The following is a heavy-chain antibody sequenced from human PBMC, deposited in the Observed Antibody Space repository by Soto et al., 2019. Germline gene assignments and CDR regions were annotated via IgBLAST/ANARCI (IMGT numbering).Heavy chain of an antibody. CDR1: GFTFSNAW. J-gene: IGHJ5*02. CDR2: IKSKTDGGTT. D-gene: IGHD3-3*01. CDR3: TTEIYYFWSGYRRFDP. V-gene: IGHV3-15*07. Sequence: EVQLVESGGGLVKPGGSLRLSCAASGFTFSNAWMNWVRQAPGKGLEWVGRIKSKTDGGTTDYAEPVKGRFTISRDDSKNTLYLQMNSLKTEDTAVYYCTTEIYYFWSGYRRFDPLGQGTLVTVSS.